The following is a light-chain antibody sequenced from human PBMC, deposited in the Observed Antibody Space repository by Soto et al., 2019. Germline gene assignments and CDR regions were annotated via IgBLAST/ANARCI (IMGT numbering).Light chain of an antibody. CDR1: QSVSSY. Sequence: EIVLTPSPATLSLSPGDRATLSCGASQSVSSYLAWYQQKPGQAPRLLIYDASNRATGIPARFSGSGSGTDFTLTISSLEPEDFAVDYCQQYGSSGTFGQGTKVDIK. J-gene: IGKJ1*01. CDR2: DAS. V-gene: IGKV3-11*01. CDR3: QQYGSSGT.